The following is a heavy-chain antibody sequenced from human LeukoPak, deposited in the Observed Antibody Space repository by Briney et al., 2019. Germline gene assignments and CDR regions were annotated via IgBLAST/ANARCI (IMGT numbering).Heavy chain of an antibody. CDR1: GFTFDDYA. Sequence: TGGSLTLSCAASGFTFDDYAMHWVRQAPGKGLEWVSGISWNSGSIGYADSVKGRFTISRDNAKNSLYLQMNSLRAEDTALYYCAKDGSYSPRYYFDYWGQGTLVTVSS. V-gene: IGHV3-9*01. CDR3: AKDGSYSPRYYFDY. J-gene: IGHJ4*02. D-gene: IGHD1-26*01. CDR2: ISWNSGSI.